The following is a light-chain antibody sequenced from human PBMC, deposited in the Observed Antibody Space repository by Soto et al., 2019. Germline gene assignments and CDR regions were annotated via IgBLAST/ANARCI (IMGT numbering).Light chain of an antibody. Sequence: EVLMTQSPATLSVSPWEKATLSCWASETVATNLAWYQQKPGQAPRLLISGASTRAAGISDRFRGSGSGTEFTLTISSLRSEDSGIYYCQQYFEWPPMTFGQGTKVDIK. V-gene: IGKV3-15*01. J-gene: IGKJ1*01. CDR1: ETVATN. CDR3: QQYFEWPPMT. CDR2: GAS.